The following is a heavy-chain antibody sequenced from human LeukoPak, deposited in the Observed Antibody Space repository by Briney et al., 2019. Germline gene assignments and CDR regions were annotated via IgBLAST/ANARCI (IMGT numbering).Heavy chain of an antibody. CDR1: AYTFTSYD. J-gene: IGHJ6*02. Sequence: GASVKVSCKASAYTFTSYDINWVRQATGQGLEWMGWMNSNSGNTGYAQKFQGRVTMTRNTSISTAYMELSGLRSEDTAVYYCASQAGYSSSWYYYYYGMAVWGQGTTVTVSS. CDR3: ASQAGYSSSWYYYYYGMAV. V-gene: IGHV1-8*01. CDR2: MNSNSGNT. D-gene: IGHD6-13*01.